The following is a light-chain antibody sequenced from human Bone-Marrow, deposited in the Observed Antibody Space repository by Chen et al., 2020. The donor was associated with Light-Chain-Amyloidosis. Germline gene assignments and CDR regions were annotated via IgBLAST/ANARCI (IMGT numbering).Light chain of an antibody. V-gene: IGLV3-25*03. CDR2: KDT. Sequence: YELTHPPPVSVSPGQTARITCSGDDLPTKYAYWYQQKPGQAPVLVIHKDTERPSGISERFSGSSSGTTATLTISRVQAEDEDDYHCQSADSSGTYEVIFGGGTKLTVL. J-gene: IGLJ2*01. CDR3: QSADSSGTYEVI. CDR1: DLPTKY.